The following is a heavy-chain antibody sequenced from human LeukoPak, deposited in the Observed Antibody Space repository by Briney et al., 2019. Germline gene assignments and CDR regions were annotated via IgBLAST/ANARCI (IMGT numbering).Heavy chain of an antibody. CDR3: TRDRVGTMVY. CDR2: IKEDGSEI. CDR1: GFTFRSYW. Sequence: GSLRLSCAASGFTFRSYWMSWVRQAPGEGLEWVANIKEDGSEIYYVDSVKGRFTISRDNAKNSLFLQMNNLRAEDTAVYYCTRDRVGTMVYWGQGTLVTVSS. J-gene: IGHJ4*02. V-gene: IGHV3-7*01. D-gene: IGHD3-10*01.